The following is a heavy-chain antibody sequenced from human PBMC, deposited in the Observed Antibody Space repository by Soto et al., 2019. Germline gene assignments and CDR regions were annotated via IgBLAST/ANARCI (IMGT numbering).Heavy chain of an antibody. D-gene: IGHD6-6*01. Sequence: QVQLQESGPGLVKPSQTLSLTCTVSGGSISSGGYYWSWIRQHPGKGLEWIGYIYYSGSTYYNPSLKSRVTIPVDTSKNQFSLKLSSVTAADTAVYYCARESVSARDTTPNWGQGTLVTVSS. CDR3: ARESVSARDTTPN. CDR1: GGSISSGGYY. CDR2: IYYSGST. J-gene: IGHJ4*02. V-gene: IGHV4-31*03.